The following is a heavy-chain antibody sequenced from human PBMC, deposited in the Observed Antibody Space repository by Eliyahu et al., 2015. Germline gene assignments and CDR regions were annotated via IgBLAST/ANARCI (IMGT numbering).Heavy chain of an antibody. CDR3: ARDPSSYDFWSGYPED. J-gene: IGHJ4*02. CDR1: SSYG. Sequence: SSYGMHWVRQAPGKGLEWVAVIWYDGSNKYYADSVKGRFTISRDNSKNTLYLQMNSLRAEDTAVYYCARDPSSYDFWSGYPEDWGQGTLVTVSS. V-gene: IGHV3-33*01. CDR2: IWYDGSNK. D-gene: IGHD3-3*01.